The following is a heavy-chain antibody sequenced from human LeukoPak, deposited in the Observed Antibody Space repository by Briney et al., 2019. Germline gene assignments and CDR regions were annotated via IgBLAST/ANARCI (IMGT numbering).Heavy chain of an antibody. D-gene: IGHD3-10*01. CDR3: ASGPLTMVRGVITIFYFDY. V-gene: IGHV3-30*03. CDR1: VITFSSYG. Sequence: GGSLRLSCAASVITFSSYGMTWVRQAPGKGLEWVAIILYDGSKNCYVESVKGRFTISRDKSKNTLYLQMNSLRAEDTAVYYCASGPLTMVRGVITIFYFDYWGQGTLVTVSS. J-gene: IGHJ4*02. CDR2: ILYDGSKN.